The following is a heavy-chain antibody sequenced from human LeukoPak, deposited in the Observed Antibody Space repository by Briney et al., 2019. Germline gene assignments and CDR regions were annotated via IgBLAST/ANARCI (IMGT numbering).Heavy chain of an antibody. D-gene: IGHD3-22*01. J-gene: IGHJ4*02. CDR1: GFTFSSYS. CDR2: ISSSSSNI. CDR3: ARDGVYYYDSSGYYLD. V-gene: IGHV3-48*01. Sequence: RPGGSLRLSCAASGFTFSSYSMNWVRQAPGKGLEWVSYISSSSSNIYYADSVKGRFTISRDKAKSSLYLQMDSLRAEDTAVYYCARDGVYYYDSSGYYLDWGQGTLVTVSS.